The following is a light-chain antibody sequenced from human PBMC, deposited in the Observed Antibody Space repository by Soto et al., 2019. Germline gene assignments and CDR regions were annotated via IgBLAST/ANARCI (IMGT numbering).Light chain of an antibody. CDR2: EGT. V-gene: IGLV2-23*01. J-gene: IGLJ1*01. CDR1: NRDVGRYNL. Sequence: QSALTQPASVSGSPGQSITISCTGTNRDVGRYNLVSWYQQHPGKAPKLMIYEGTRRPSGVSYRFSGSKSGDTASLTISGLQAEDEADYFCCSYAGSNTYVFGTATQLTVL. CDR3: CSYAGSNTYV.